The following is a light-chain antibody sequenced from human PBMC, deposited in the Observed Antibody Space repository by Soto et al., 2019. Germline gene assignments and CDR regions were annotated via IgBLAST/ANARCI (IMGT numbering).Light chain of an antibody. Sequence: EIVMTQSPATLSVSPGERVTISCRASQSVSDNLAWYQQKPGQAPWLLIYGASTRATGIPARFSGSGSGTEVTLTISSRQAEDFAVYYCQQYNNWPLTVGGGTKVEIK. V-gene: IGKV3-15*01. CDR2: GAS. CDR1: QSVSDN. J-gene: IGKJ4*01. CDR3: QQYNNWPLT.